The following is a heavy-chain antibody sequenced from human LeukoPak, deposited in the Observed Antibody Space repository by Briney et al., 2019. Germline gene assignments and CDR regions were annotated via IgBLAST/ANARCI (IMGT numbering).Heavy chain of an antibody. CDR1: GFTFSSYA. CDR2: ISYDGSNK. Sequence: GRSLRLSCAASGFTFSSYAMHWVRQAPGKGLERVAVISYDGSNKYYADSVKGRFTISRDNSKNTLYLQMNSLRAEDTAVYYCARDRAVVPAAIGVYWGQGTLVTVSS. CDR3: ARDRAVVPAAIGVY. J-gene: IGHJ4*02. V-gene: IGHV3-30-3*01. D-gene: IGHD2-2*02.